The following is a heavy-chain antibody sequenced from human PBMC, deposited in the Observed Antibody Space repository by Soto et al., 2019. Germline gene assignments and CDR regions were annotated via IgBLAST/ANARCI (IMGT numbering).Heavy chain of an antibody. V-gene: IGHV1-24*01. Sequence: ASVKVSCKVSGYTLTELSMHWVRQAPGKGLEWMGGFDPEDGETIYAQKFQGRVTMTEDTSTDTAYMELSSLRSEDTAVYYCATERLRYYDFWSGHKNYYMDVWGKGTTVTVSS. D-gene: IGHD3-3*01. CDR1: GYTLTELS. CDR2: FDPEDGET. J-gene: IGHJ6*03. CDR3: ATERLRYYDFWSGHKNYYMDV.